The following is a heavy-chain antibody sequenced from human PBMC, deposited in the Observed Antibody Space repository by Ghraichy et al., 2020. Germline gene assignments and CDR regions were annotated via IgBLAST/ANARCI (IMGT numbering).Heavy chain of an antibody. Sequence: GGSLRLSCVGSGFSFGSYSMNWVRQAPGKGLEWVSYITSSSRFISYADSVKGRFTVSRDNAQNSLYLQMKSLRDEDTAVYYCARGSTVVRFYYYGGMDVWGQGTTVTVSS. J-gene: IGHJ6*02. D-gene: IGHD4-23*01. CDR2: ITSSSRFI. CDR1: GFSFGSYS. CDR3: ARGSTVVRFYYYGGMDV. V-gene: IGHV3-48*02.